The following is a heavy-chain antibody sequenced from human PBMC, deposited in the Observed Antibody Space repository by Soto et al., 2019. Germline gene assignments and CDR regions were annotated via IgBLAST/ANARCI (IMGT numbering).Heavy chain of an antibody. CDR2: ISAAGDP. Sequence: EVQLVESGGGLVQPGGSLRLSCEASGFTFRNYDMHWVRQGTGKGLEWVSGISAAGDPDYADSVEGRFTISRENAQHSFFLQMNTLRVGDTAVYYCARTDRDFYGLEVWGQGTRVIVSS. V-gene: IGHV3-13*05. J-gene: IGHJ6*02. CDR3: ARTDRDFYGLEV. CDR1: GFTFRNYD.